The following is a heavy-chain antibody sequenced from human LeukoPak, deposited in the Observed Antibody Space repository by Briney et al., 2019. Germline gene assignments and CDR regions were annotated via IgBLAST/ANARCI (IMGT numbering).Heavy chain of an antibody. CDR1: GFALSSHW. V-gene: IGHV3-7*03. J-gene: IGHJ6*02. CDR3: AKNNGMDV. CDR2: VNRDGSET. Sequence: GGSLRLSCAASGFALSSHWMTWVRQVPGRGPEWVVNVNRDGSETYYLDSVKGRFTISKDNAKNSLYLQMNSLRAEDTALYHCAKNNGMDVWGQGTTVIVSS.